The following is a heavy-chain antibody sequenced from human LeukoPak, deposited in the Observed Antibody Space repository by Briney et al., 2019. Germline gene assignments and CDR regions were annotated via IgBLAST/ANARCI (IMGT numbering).Heavy chain of an antibody. CDR1: GFTFSDYY. CDR3: ARDPRLFASSGYIDY. V-gene: IGHV3-11*04. CDR2: ISSSGCTI. J-gene: IGHJ4*02. Sequence: GGSLRLSCAASGFTFSDYYMSWIRQAPGKGLEWVSYISSSGCTIYYADSVKGRFTISRDNAKNSLYLQMNSLRAEDTAVYYCARDPRLFASSGYIDYWGQGTLVTVSS. D-gene: IGHD3-22*01.